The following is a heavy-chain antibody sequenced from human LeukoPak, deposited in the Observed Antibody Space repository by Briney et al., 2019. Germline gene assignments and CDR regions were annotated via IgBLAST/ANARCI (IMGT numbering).Heavy chain of an antibody. J-gene: IGHJ6*02. CDR1: GFTFSSYE. D-gene: IGHD2/OR15-2a*01. Sequence: GGSLRLSCAASGFTFSSYEMNWVRQAPGKGLEWVSYIASSGGANRFYSESVKGRFTISRDNAKNSLYLHMNSLRAEDTGVYYCARIGTTTRGPAGLDVWGQGTTVTVSS. CDR2: IASSGGANR. CDR3: ARIGTTTRGPAGLDV. V-gene: IGHV3-48*03.